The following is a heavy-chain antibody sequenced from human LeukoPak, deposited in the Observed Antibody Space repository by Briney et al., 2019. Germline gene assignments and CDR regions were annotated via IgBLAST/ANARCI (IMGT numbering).Heavy chain of an antibody. D-gene: IGHD3-10*01. CDR1: GGSFSGYY. CDR2: INHSGST. V-gene: IGHV4-34*01. Sequence: SETLSLTCAVYGGSFSGYYWSWIRRPPGKGLEWIGEINHSGSTNYNPSLKSRVTISVDTSKNQFSLKLSSVTAADTAVYYCARGLGGPFDYWGQGTLVTVSS. J-gene: IGHJ4*02. CDR3: ARGLGGPFDY.